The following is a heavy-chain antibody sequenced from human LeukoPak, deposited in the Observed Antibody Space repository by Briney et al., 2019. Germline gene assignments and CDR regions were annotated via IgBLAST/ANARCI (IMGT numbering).Heavy chain of an antibody. J-gene: IGHJ5*02. D-gene: IGHD6-13*01. CDR1: GYSISSGYY. CDR3: ARDGTWYSSSWYSSWFDP. CDR2: MYHSGST. Sequence: PSETLSLTCTVSGYSISSGYYWGWIRQPPGKGLEWIGSMYHSGSTYYNPSLKSRVTISVDTSNNQFSLKLSSVTAADTAVYYCARDGTWYSSSWYSSWFDPWGQGTLVTVSS. V-gene: IGHV4-38-2*02.